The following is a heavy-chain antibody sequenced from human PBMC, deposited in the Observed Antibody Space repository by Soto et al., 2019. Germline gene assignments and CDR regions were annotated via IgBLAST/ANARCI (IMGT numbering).Heavy chain of an antibody. V-gene: IGHV4-59*08. CDR1: GGSISSYY. D-gene: IGHD6-6*01. J-gene: IGHJ4*02. Sequence: SETLSLTCTVSGGSISSYYWSWIRQPPGKGLEWIGYIYYSGSTNYNPSLKSRVTISVDTSKNQFSLKLSSVTAADTAVYYCARHIAALPHFDYWGQGTLVTVSS. CDR2: IYYSGST. CDR3: ARHIAALPHFDY.